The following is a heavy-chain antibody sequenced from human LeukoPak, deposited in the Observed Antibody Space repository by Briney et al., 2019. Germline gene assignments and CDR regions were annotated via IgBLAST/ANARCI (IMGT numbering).Heavy chain of an antibody. J-gene: IGHJ5*02. CDR3: ARHLRTVTNPDWFDP. V-gene: IGHV4-39*01. CDR1: GFTFSDYY. CDR2: ISYSGTT. Sequence: GSLRLSCAASGFTFSDYYMSWIRQPPGKGVEWIGSISYSGTTYYNPSLKSRVTISVDTSKNQFSLKLSSVTAADTTVYYCARHLRTVTNPDWFDPWGQGTLVTVSS. D-gene: IGHD4-17*01.